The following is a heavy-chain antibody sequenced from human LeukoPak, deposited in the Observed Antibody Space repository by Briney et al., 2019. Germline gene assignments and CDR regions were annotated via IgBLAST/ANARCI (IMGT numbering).Heavy chain of an antibody. Sequence: GESLKISCKGSGYSFTNYWIDWVRQMPGKGLEWMGSIYPGHSDTRYSPSFQGQVTISAGKSISTAYLQCSSLKASDTAMFYCAIKKGVATHFAHWGQGTLVTVSS. V-gene: IGHV5-51*01. D-gene: IGHD2-21*01. CDR1: GYSFTNYW. J-gene: IGHJ4*02. CDR3: AIKKGVATHFAH. CDR2: IYPGHSDT.